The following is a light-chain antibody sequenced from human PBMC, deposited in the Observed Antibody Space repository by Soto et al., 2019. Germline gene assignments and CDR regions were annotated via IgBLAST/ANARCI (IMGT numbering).Light chain of an antibody. V-gene: IGKV1-5*01. CDR3: QQYNSYSQT. CDR1: QSISSW. CDR2: DAS. J-gene: IGKJ1*01. Sequence: DIQMTQSPSTLSASVGDGVTITCRASQSISSWLAWYQQNPGKAPKLLIYDASSLESGVPSRFSGSGSGTEFTLTISSLQPDDFATYYCQQYNSYSQTFGQGTKVEIK.